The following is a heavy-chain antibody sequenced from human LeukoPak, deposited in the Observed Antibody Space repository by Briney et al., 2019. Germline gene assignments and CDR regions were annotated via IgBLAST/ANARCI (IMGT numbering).Heavy chain of an antibody. CDR2: IYYSGST. J-gene: IGHJ6*02. D-gene: IGHD1-26*01. V-gene: IGHV4-59*08. Sequence: PSETLSLTCTVSGGSISSYYWSWIRQPPGKGLEWIGYIYYSGSTNYNPSLKSRVTISVDTSKNQFSLKLSSVTAADTAVYYCARLLIVGASPYYYGMDVWGQGTTVTVSS. CDR3: ARLLIVGASPYYYGMDV. CDR1: GGSISSYY.